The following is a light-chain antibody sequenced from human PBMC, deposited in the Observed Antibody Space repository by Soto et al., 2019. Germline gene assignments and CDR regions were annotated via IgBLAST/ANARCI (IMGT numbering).Light chain of an antibody. CDR2: EVS. J-gene: IGLJ1*01. CDR3: TSYTSSSTLVV. V-gene: IGLV2-14*01. CDR1: TSDVGGYNH. Sequence: SALTQPASVSGSPGQSITISCTGTTSDVGGYNHVSWYQQHPAKAPKLMISEVSNRPSGVSNRFSGSKSGNTASLTISGLQAEDEADYYCTSYTSSSTLVVFGTGTKLTVL.